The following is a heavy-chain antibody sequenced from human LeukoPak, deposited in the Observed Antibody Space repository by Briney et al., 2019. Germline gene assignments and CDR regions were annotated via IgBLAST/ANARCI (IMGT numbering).Heavy chain of an antibody. Sequence: SETLSLTCTVSGGSISSSSYYWGWIRQPPGKGLEWIGSIYYSGSTYYNPSLKSRVTISVDTSKNQFSLKLSSVTAADTAVYYCARDQSGSLKPAEYFQHWGQGTLVTVSS. CDR1: GGSISSSSYY. V-gene: IGHV4-39*07. CDR3: ARDQSGSLKPAEYFQH. CDR2: IYYSGST. J-gene: IGHJ1*01. D-gene: IGHD3-3*01.